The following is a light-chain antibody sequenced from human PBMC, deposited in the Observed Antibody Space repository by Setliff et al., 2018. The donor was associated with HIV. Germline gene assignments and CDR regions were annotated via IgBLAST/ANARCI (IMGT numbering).Light chain of an antibody. CDR3: SSYTSSSTLNV. J-gene: IGLJ1*01. V-gene: IGLV2-14*03. CDR1: SSDVGGYNF. Sequence: QSALTQPASVSGSPGQSITISCTGTSSDVGGYNFVSWYQHHPGKAPILMIYDVSTRPSGVSNRFSGSKSDNTASLTISGLQAEAEADYYCSSYTSSSTLNVFGTGTKVTVL. CDR2: DVS.